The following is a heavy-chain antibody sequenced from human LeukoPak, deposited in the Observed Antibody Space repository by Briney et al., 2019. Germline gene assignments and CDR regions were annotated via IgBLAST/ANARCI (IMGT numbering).Heavy chain of an antibody. CDR2: IYHSGST. D-gene: IGHD4-17*01. Sequence: PSETLSLTCTVSGYSINSAYYWGGIRQPPGKGLQWIGSIYHSGSTHYNPSLKSRVTISVDTSKNKFSLKLSSVTAADTAVYYCPRRVMVTTDYFGYWGKGTLVTVSS. CDR3: PRRVMVTTDYFGY. CDR1: GYSINSAYY. V-gene: IGHV4-38-2*02. J-gene: IGHJ4*02.